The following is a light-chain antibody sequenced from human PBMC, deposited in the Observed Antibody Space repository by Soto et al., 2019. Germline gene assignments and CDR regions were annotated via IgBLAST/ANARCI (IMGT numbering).Light chain of an antibody. CDR1: QSISSK. Sequence: QSPHTLSLTPGERATLSCRASQSISSKLAWYQQRPGQAPRLLIYGASTRATDVPDRFSGSGSGADFTLTISRLEPEDFAVYYCQQYGSSPPRTFGQGTKVDIK. CDR3: QQYGSSPPRT. J-gene: IGKJ1*01. V-gene: IGKV3-20*01. CDR2: GAS.